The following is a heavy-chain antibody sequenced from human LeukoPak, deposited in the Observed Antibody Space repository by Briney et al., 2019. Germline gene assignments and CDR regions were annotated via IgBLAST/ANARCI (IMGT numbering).Heavy chain of an antibody. D-gene: IGHD4-11*01. CDR3: ARLSRSTVTPLYYYYYYMDV. Sequence: GGSLRLSCAASGFTFSTYSMNWVRQAPGKGLEWVSYITSISSTIYYADSVKGRFTISRDNAKNSLYLQMNSLRAEDTAVYYCARLSRSTVTPLYYYYYYMDVWGKGTTVTVSS. CDR1: GFTFSTYS. CDR2: ITSISSTI. V-gene: IGHV3-48*01. J-gene: IGHJ6*03.